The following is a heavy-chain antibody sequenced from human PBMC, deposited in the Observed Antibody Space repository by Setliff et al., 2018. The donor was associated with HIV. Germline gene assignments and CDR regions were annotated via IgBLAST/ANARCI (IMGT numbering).Heavy chain of an antibody. CDR1: GASMSSGGYY. CDR3: AREVNIPVRGITDDAFDI. Sequence: PSETLSLTCTVSGASMSSGGYYWSWIRQPPGKGLGWIGYIYYSGNSYYNPSLKSRVTLSVDTSKNQFSLKVNSVTAADTAVYYCAREVNIPVRGITDDAFDIWGQGTMVTVSS. D-gene: IGHD3-10*01. CDR2: IYYSGNS. J-gene: IGHJ3*02. V-gene: IGHV4-30-4*08.